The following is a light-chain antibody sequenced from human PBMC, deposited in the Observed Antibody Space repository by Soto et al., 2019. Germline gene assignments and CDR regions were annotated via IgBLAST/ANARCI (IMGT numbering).Light chain of an antibody. V-gene: IGKV1-39*01. Sequence: DIQMTQSPSSLSASVGDRVTIACRASQSIAGLLSWYQQKPGKSPDLLIYATSSLHIGVTPRFSGSGSGADFNLTISPLQPEDSATYFCQQTFNYPTFGPGT. CDR3: QQTFNYPT. CDR2: ATS. CDR1: QSIAGL. J-gene: IGKJ3*01.